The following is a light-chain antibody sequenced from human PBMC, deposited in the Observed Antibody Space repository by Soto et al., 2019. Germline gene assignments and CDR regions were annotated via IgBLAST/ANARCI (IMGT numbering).Light chain of an antibody. Sequence: DIVLTQSPGTLSLSPGERVTLSCRASQSVTNNYIAWYQQKPGQAPRLLIYDAATRATGIPDRFSGSGSGTDFSLTISTLEPEDFAVYFCQQYGGSALTVGGGTKGDIK. CDR1: QSVTNNY. CDR2: DAA. V-gene: IGKV3-20*01. J-gene: IGKJ4*01. CDR3: QQYGGSALT.